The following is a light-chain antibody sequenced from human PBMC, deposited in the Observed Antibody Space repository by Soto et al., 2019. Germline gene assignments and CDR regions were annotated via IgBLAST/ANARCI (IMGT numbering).Light chain of an antibody. J-gene: IGKJ1*01. V-gene: IGKV3-15*01. Sequence: EIVMTQSPATLSVSPGERATLSCRASQSVSSNLAWYQQKPGQAPRLLIYGASTRATGIPARFSGSGSGTEFPLTISSLQSEDFAVYYGQHYNHWPPWTFGQGTKVEIK. CDR1: QSVSSN. CDR2: GAS. CDR3: QHYNHWPPWT.